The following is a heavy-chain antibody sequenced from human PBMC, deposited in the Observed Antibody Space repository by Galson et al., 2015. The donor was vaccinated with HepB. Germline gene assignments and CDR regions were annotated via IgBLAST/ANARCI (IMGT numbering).Heavy chain of an antibody. CDR3: ARERDTSGYILRY. V-gene: IGHV3-53*01. D-gene: IGHD6-25*01. CDR2: IYTGGKT. Sequence: SLRLSCAASGFIVSNNYMSWVRQAPGKGLEWVLIIYTGGKTYYADSVKGRVTISRDDSENTLYLQMNDLRAEDTALYYGARERDTSGYILRYWGQGTLVTVSS. CDR1: GFIVSNNY. J-gene: IGHJ4*02.